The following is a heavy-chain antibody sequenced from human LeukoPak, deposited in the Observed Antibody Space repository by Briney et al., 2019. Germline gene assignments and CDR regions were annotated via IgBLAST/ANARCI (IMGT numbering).Heavy chain of an antibody. V-gene: IGHV3-7*01. Sequence: GGSLGLSCAASGFSLSSYWMSWLRQAPGKGLEWVANIKQDGSEKDYVDSVKGRFTTSRDNAKKSVYLQMNSLRAEDTAVYYCATHLNWAWDNWGQGTLVTVAS. CDR2: IKQDGSEK. D-gene: IGHD7-27*01. CDR1: GFSLSSYW. CDR3: ATHLNWAWDN. J-gene: IGHJ4*02.